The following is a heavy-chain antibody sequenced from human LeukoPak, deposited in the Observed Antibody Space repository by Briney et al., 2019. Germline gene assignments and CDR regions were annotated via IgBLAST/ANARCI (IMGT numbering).Heavy chain of an antibody. D-gene: IGHD3-9*01. CDR3: ARSRRYFDWLSNAFDI. CDR2: IYYSGST. J-gene: IGHJ3*02. CDR1: GGSISSSSYY. V-gene: IGHV4-39*07. Sequence: SETLSLTCTVSGGSISSSSYYWGRIRQPPGKGLEWIGSIYYSGSTYYNPSLKSRVTISVDTSKNQFSLKLSSVTAADTAVYYCARSRRYFDWLSNAFDIWGQGTMVTVSS.